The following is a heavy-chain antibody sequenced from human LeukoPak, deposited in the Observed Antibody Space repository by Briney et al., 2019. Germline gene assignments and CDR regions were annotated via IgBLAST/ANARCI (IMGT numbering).Heavy chain of an antibody. CDR1: GFTFSNYA. Sequence: GGSLRLSCAASGFTFSNYAMYWVRQAPGKGLDWVALISFDGSNKYYADSVKGRFTISRDNSKNTLYLQMNSLRAEDTAVYYCARGGDISIIVVVIPDPFDFWGPWTMVTVSS. J-gene: IGHJ3*01. CDR3: ARGGDISIIVVVIPDPFDF. V-gene: IGHV3-30-3*01. CDR2: ISFDGSNK. D-gene: IGHD3-22*01.